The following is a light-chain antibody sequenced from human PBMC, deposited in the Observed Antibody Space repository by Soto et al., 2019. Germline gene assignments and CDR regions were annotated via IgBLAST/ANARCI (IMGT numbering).Light chain of an antibody. CDR2: EVS. CDR3: TSYAGSSIWV. J-gene: IGLJ3*02. Sequence: QSALTQPPSASGSPGQSVTISCTGTSSDVGGYNYVSWYQQYPGKAPKLMIYEVSKRPSGVPDRFSGSKSGKTASLTVSGLQPEEEADYYCTSYAGSSIWVFGGGTKLTVL. CDR1: SSDVGGYNY. V-gene: IGLV2-8*01.